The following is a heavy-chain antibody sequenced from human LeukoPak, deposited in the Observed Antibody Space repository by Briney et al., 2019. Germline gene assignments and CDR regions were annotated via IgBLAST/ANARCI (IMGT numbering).Heavy chain of an antibody. J-gene: IGHJ6*03. CDR1: GDSISSGSYY. CDR3: ASRHSKQQPYYYYMDI. D-gene: IGHD6-13*01. V-gene: IGHV4-61*02. CDR2: IYSNGDT. Sequence: SETLSLTCTVSGDSISSGSYYWSWIRQPAGKGLEWIGRIYSNGDTKFNPSLKSRVTISLDTSKSQFSLKLSSATAADTAVYYCASRHSKQQPYYYYMDIWGKGTTVTVSS.